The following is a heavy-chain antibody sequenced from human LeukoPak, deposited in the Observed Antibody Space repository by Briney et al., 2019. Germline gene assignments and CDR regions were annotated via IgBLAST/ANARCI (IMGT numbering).Heavy chain of an antibody. Sequence: GGSLRLSCEASGFSFSIYTMTWVRQAPGKGLEWVASVKEDGSEKYYVDSVKGRFTISRDNARNSLYLQMNSLRAEDTAVYYCARGLGGADYWGQGTLVTVSS. CDR1: GFSFSIYT. CDR2: VKEDGSEK. J-gene: IGHJ4*02. D-gene: IGHD2-21*01. V-gene: IGHV3-7*01. CDR3: ARGLGGADY.